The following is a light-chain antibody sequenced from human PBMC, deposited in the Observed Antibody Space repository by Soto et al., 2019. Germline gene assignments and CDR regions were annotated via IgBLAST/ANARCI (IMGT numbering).Light chain of an antibody. CDR2: AAS. J-gene: IGKJ4*01. CDR3: QQANSFLALT. Sequence: DIQMTQSPSSVSASIGDRVTITFRSSQGINNWLAWYQQKPGKAPKLLIYAASSLQSGVPSRFSGSGSGTDFTLTINDLQPDDFATYYCQQANSFLALTFGGGTKVDI. V-gene: IGKV1-12*01. CDR1: QGINNW.